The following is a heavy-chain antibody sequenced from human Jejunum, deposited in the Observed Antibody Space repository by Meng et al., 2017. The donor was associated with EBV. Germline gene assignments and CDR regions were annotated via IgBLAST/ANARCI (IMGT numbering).Heavy chain of an antibody. CDR3: ARDGPDYGNYINFDY. CDR2: ISAYNGKT. Sequence: QVQLVQSGAEVNKPGASMKVSCQASGYTFTSYGIRWVRQAPGQGLEWMAWISAYNGKTNYAQNLQGRVTLTTDTSTTTTYMELRSLRSDYTAVYYCARDGPDYGNYINFDYWGQGTLVTVSS. J-gene: IGHJ4*02. D-gene: IGHD4-11*01. V-gene: IGHV1-18*01. CDR1: GYTFTSYG.